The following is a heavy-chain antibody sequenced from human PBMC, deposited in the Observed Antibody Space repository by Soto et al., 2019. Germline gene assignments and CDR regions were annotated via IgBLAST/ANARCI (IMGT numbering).Heavy chain of an antibody. CDR3: TRDRDWAFDI. J-gene: IGHJ3*02. CDR1: GFTFRSFT. CDR2: ISSNSAYI. D-gene: IGHD3-9*01. Sequence: PGGSLRLSCAASGFTFRSFTMNWVRQAPGKGLEWVSTISSNSAYIYYTDALRGRFTISRDNAKNSLHLQMNSLRAEDTAVYYCTRDRDWAFDIWGQGTMVTVSS. V-gene: IGHV3-21*01.